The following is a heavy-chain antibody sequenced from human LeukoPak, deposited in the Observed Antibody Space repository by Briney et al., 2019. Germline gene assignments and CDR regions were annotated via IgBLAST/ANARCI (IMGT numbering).Heavy chain of an antibody. Sequence: TGGSLRLSCAASGFTFSDSAIHWVRQASGKGLEWVGRIRSKANNYATAYAASVKGRFTISRDDSKNTAYLQMNSLRAEDTAIYYCATYRQVLLPFESWGQGTLVTVSS. J-gene: IGHJ4*02. CDR3: ATYRQVLLPFES. D-gene: IGHD2-8*02. CDR2: IRSKANNYAT. V-gene: IGHV3-73*01. CDR1: GFTFSDSA.